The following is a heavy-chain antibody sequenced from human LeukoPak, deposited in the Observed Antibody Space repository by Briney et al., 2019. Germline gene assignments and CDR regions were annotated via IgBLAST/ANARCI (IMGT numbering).Heavy chain of an antibody. CDR3: ARGATHFDY. Sequence: SETLSLTCTVSGGSISSYYWSWIRQPPGKGLERIGYIYYSGSTNYNPSLKSRVTISVDTSKNQFSLKLSSETAADTAIYYCARGATHFDYWGQGTLVTVSS. D-gene: IGHD2-15*01. V-gene: IGHV4-59*01. CDR1: GGSISSYY. J-gene: IGHJ4*02. CDR2: IYYSGST.